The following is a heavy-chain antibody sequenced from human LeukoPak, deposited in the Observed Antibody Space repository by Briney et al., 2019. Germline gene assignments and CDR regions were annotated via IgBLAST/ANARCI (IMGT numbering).Heavy chain of an antibody. CDR2: IYYSGST. CDR1: GGSFSGYY. Sequence: SETLSLTCAVYGGSFSGYYWGWIRRPPGKGLEWIGSIYYSGSTYYNPSLKSRVTISVDTSKNQFSLKLSSVTAADTAVYYCARGPRGGRSYYYYMDVWGKGTTVTVSS. J-gene: IGHJ6*03. CDR3: ARGPRGGRSYYYYMDV. V-gene: IGHV4-34*01. D-gene: IGHD1-1*01.